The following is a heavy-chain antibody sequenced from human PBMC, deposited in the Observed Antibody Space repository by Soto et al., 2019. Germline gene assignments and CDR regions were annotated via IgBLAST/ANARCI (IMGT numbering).Heavy chain of an antibody. CDR3: ARDGVGPTVYFGYLDY. D-gene: IGHD4-17*01. Sequence: QVQLVESGGGVVQPGRSLRHSCEASGIIFNGFGMHWVRQAPGKGLEWVAVIRYDGSNIYDADSVKGRFTISRDNSKNTLYLQMDSLRAEDTAVYYCARDGVGPTVYFGYLDYWGQGALVTVSS. CDR1: GIIFNGFG. CDR2: IRYDGSNI. V-gene: IGHV3-33*01. J-gene: IGHJ4*02.